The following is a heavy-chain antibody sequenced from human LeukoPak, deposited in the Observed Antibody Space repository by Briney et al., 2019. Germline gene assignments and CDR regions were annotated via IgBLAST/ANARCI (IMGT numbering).Heavy chain of an antibody. CDR2: ISGSGDST. D-gene: IGHD3-10*01. J-gene: IGHJ4*02. V-gene: IGHV3-23*01. CDR1: GFTFSSYA. Sequence: GGSLRLSCAASGFTFSSYAMSWVRQAPGKGLEWVSGISGSGDSTYYGDSVKGRFTISRDNAKNTLYLQMNSLRAEDTAVYYCARVERPSYGSGVLYLRYWGQGTLVTVSS. CDR3: ARVERPSYGSGVLYLRY.